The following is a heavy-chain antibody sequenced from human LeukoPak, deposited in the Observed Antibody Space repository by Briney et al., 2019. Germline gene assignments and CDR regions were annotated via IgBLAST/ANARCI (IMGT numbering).Heavy chain of an antibody. D-gene: IGHD1-26*01. Sequence: SETLSLTCTVSGGSTPSYYWGWVRQPAGKGLEWIGRIYTTGRTDHHPSLNSRLTMSVDTSKNQFSLNLSSVTAADTAVYYCARDGYIGSAWLSDYWGQGALVIVSS. J-gene: IGHJ4*02. V-gene: IGHV4-4*07. CDR3: ARDGYIGSAWLSDY. CDR1: GGSTPSYY. CDR2: IYTTGRT.